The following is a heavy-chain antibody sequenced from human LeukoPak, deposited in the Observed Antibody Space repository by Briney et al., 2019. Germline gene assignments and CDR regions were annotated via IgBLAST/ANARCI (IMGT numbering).Heavy chain of an antibody. Sequence: SETLSLTCTVSGGSISSNSYSWGWIRQPPGKGLEWIVSIYYSGSTYYNPSLKSRVTISVDTSKNQFSLKLSSVTAADTAVYYCARLKVRGVMRVVSYFDYWGQGTLVTVSS. CDR3: ARLKVRGVMRVVSYFDY. D-gene: IGHD3-10*01. J-gene: IGHJ4*02. CDR2: IYYSGST. CDR1: GGSISSNSYS. V-gene: IGHV4-39*07.